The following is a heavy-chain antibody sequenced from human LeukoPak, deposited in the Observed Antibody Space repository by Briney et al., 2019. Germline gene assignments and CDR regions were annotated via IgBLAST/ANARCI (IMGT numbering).Heavy chain of an antibody. CDR1: GGTFSSYA. D-gene: IGHD6-19*01. CDR3: ARKAVAPGEGYYFDY. V-gene: IGHV1-69*13. CDR2: IIPIFGTA. J-gene: IGHJ4*02. Sequence: SVKVSCKASGGTFSSYAISWVRQAPGQGLEWMGGIIPIFGTANYAQKFQGRVTITADESTSTAYMELSSLRSEDTAVYYCARKAVAPGEGYYFDYWGQGTLVTVSS.